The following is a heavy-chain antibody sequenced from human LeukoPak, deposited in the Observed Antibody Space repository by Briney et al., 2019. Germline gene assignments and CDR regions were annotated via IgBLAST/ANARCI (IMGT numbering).Heavy chain of an antibody. CDR2: ISASSTYI. V-gene: IGHV3-11*05. CDR1: GFTFSVYY. Sequence: MSGGSLRLSCAASGFTFSVYYMTWLRHAPGKGPDWVSFISASSTYIHYADSVKGRFTISRDNAKNSLYLQMNSLRGEDTAVYYCARGWDYYDSSGYQGSLQQWGEGTLVTVSS. J-gene: IGHJ1*01. CDR3: ARGWDYYDSSGYQGSLQQ. D-gene: IGHD3-22*01.